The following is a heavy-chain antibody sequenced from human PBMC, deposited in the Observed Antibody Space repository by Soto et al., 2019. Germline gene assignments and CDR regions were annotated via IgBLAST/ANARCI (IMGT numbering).Heavy chain of an antibody. J-gene: IGHJ4*02. CDR3: ARDDNWNDVPLDY. V-gene: IGHV3-21*01. D-gene: IGHD1-1*01. CDR2: ISSSSSYI. Sequence: GGSLRLSCAASGFTFSSYSMNWVRQAPGKGLEWVSSISSSSSYIYYADSVKGRFTISRDNAKNSLYLQMNSLRAEDTAVYYCARDDNWNDVPLDYWGQGTLVTVSS. CDR1: GFTFSSYS.